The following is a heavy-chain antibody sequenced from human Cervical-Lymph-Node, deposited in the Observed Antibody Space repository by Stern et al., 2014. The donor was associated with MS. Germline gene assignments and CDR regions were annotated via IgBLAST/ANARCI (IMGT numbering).Heavy chain of an antibody. CDR3: ASLFDSSGYFDYS. Sequence: QVQLVQSGAEVRKTGSSVKVSCKASGHTFTYRYLHWVRQPPGQAPEWMGWITPFNGNTNYPKKFQDRVTITRDTSMNTAYMELSGLRSEDTAMYNYASLFDSSGYFDYSWGQGTLVTVSS. D-gene: IGHD3-22*01. CDR1: GHTFTYRY. J-gene: IGHJ4*02. V-gene: IGHV1-45*02. CDR2: ITPFNGNT.